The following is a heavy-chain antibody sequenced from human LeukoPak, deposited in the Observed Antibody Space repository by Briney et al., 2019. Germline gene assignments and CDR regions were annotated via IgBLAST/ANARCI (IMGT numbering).Heavy chain of an antibody. Sequence: GGSLRLSCAASGFTFSSYRMHWVRQAPGRGLEWVAAISFDGCKTFYADSVKGRFTISRDNSNNTLFLQMNRLTPEDTATFYCARVAAPVAIRIRLDPWGPGSLVSVPS. J-gene: IGHJ5*02. D-gene: IGHD2-15*01. CDR1: GFTFSSYR. V-gene: IGHV3-30*03. CDR3: ARVAAPVAIRIRLDP. CDR2: ISFDGCKT.